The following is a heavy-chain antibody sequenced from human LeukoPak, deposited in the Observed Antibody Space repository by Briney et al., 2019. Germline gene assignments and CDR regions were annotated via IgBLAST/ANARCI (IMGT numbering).Heavy chain of an antibody. CDR3: ARDSQLELPVYYFDY. J-gene: IGHJ4*02. Sequence: GASVKVSCKASGYTFTSYYMHWVRQAPGQGLEWMGIINPSGGSTSYAQKFQGRVTMTRDTSTSTVYMELSSLRSEDTAVYYCARDSQLELPVYYFDYWGQGTLVTVSS. CDR2: INPSGGST. V-gene: IGHV1-46*01. CDR1: GYTFTSYY. D-gene: IGHD1-7*01.